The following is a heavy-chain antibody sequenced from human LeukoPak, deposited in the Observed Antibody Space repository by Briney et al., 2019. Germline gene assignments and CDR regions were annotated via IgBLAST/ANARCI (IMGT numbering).Heavy chain of an antibody. CDR3: ARASTIFGVVRHYYYYYMDV. D-gene: IGHD3-3*01. V-gene: IGHV1-69*05. CDR2: IIPTFGKA. J-gene: IGHJ6*03. Sequence: ASVKVSCKASGGTFSSYAISWVRQAPGQGLEWMGGIIPTFGKANYAQKFQGRVTITTDESTSTAYMELSSLRSEDTAVYYCARASTIFGVVRHYYYYYMDVWGKGTTVTVSS. CDR1: GGTFSSYA.